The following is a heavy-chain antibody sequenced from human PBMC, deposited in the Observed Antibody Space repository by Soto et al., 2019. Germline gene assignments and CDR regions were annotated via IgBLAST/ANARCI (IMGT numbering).Heavy chain of an antibody. CDR3: ARGEYYYGSGSREYYFDY. CDR2: ISYDGSNK. V-gene: IGHV3-30-3*01. CDR1: GFTFSSYA. Sequence: QVELVESGGGVVQSGGSLRLSCAASGFTFSSYAMHWVRQAPGKGLEWVAVISYDGSNKYYADSVKGRFTISRDNSKNTLYLQMNSLRAEDTAVYYCARGEYYYGSGSREYYFDYWGQGTLVTVSS. D-gene: IGHD3-10*01. J-gene: IGHJ4*02.